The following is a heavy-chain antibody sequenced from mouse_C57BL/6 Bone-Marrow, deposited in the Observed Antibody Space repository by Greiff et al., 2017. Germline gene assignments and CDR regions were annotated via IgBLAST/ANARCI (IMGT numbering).Heavy chain of an antibody. CDR2: ISNLAYSI. CDR3: ARQDYGSSYDYAMDY. J-gene: IGHJ4*01. D-gene: IGHD1-1*01. CDR1: GFTFSDYG. V-gene: IGHV5-15*01. Sequence: EVMLVESGGGLVQPGGFLKLSCAASGFTFSDYGMAWVRQAPRKGPEWVAFISNLAYSIYYADTVTGRFTISRENAKNTLYLEMSSLRSEDTAMYYCARQDYGSSYDYAMDYWGQGTSVTVSS.